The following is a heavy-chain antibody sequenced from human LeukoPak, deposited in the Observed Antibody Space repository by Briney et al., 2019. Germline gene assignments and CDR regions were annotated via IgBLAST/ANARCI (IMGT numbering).Heavy chain of an antibody. CDR1: GFTFSSYA. J-gene: IGHJ4*02. CDR3: ARDPAPSIAVAGTLDY. CDR2: ISYDGSNK. Sequence: PGGSLRLSCAASGFTFSSYAMHWVRQAPGKGLEWVAVISYDGSNKYYADSVKGRFTISRDNSKNTLYLQMNSLRAEDTAAYYCARDPAPSIAVAGTLDYWGQGTLVTVSS. V-gene: IGHV3-30-3*01. D-gene: IGHD6-19*01.